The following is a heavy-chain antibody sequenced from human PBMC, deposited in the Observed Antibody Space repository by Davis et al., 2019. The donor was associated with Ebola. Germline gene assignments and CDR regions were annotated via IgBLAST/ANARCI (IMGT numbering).Heavy chain of an antibody. Sequence: GESLKISCAASGFTFSNAWMNWVRQAPGKGLEWVGRIKSKTDGGTTDYAAPVKDRFTISRDDSKNTLYLQMNSLKTEDTAVYYCTTVPVPYYYDSSGYHTIYYFDYWGQGTLVTVSS. V-gene: IGHV3-15*07. CDR3: TTVPVPYYYDSSGYHTIYYFDY. CDR2: IKSKTDGGTT. J-gene: IGHJ4*02. CDR1: GFTFSNAW. D-gene: IGHD3-22*01.